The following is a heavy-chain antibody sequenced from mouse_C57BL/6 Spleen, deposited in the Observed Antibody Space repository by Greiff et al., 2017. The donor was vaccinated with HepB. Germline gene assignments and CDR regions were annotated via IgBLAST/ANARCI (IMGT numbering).Heavy chain of an antibody. Sequence: QVQLKESGPGLVAPSQSLSITCTVSGFSLTSYAISWVRQPPGKGLEWLGVIWTGGGTNYNSALKSRLSISKDNSKSQVFLKMNSLQTDDTARYYCARNWGSDYYGSLYYFDYWGQGTTLTVSS. V-gene: IGHV2-9-1*01. CDR1: GFSLTSYA. D-gene: IGHD1-1*01. CDR2: IWTGGGT. J-gene: IGHJ2*01. CDR3: ARNWGSDYYGSLYYFDY.